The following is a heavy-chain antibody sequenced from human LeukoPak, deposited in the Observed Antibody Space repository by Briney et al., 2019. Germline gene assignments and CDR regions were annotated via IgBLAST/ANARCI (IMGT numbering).Heavy chain of an antibody. Sequence: PSETLSLTCTVSGGSISSYYWSWIRQPPGKALEWIGYIYTSGSTNYNPSLKSRVTISVDTSKNQFSLKLSSVTAADTAVYYCARDLGAVRLDYWGQGTLVTVSS. CDR2: IYTSGST. D-gene: IGHD1-26*01. CDR3: ARDLGAVRLDY. J-gene: IGHJ4*02. CDR1: GGSISSYY. V-gene: IGHV4-4*09.